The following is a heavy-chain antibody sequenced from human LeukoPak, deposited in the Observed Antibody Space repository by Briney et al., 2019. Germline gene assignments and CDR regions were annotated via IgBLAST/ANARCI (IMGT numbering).Heavy chain of an antibody. Sequence: SDTLSLPCTVSGHPISRHYWRCTRHPPGRGLECIGYIYYSGSSNYNPSLKSRVTISVDTSKNQFSLKLSSGTAADTAVYYCARLYDSTTPPPNWFDPWGQGTLVTVSS. CDR1: GHPISRHY. CDR2: IYYSGSS. V-gene: IGHV4-59*07. D-gene: IGHD3-22*01. J-gene: IGHJ5*02. CDR3: ARLYDSTTPPPNWFDP.